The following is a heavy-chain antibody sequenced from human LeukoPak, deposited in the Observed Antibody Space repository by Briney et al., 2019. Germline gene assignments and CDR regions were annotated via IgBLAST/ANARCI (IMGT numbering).Heavy chain of an antibody. Sequence: PSETLSPTCTVSGGSISSSSYYWGWIRQPPGKGLEWIGSFYYSGSTNYNPSLKSRVTISVDMSKNQFSLKLSSVTAADTAVYYCARQYYGFDPWGQGTLVTVSS. CDR2: FYYSGST. D-gene: IGHD3-10*01. J-gene: IGHJ5*02. CDR3: ARQYYGFDP. V-gene: IGHV4-39*01. CDR1: GGSISSSSYY.